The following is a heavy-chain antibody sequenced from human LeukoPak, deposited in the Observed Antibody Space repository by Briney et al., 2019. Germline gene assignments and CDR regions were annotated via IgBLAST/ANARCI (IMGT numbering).Heavy chain of an antibody. CDR3: AREPESSGYYFFS. D-gene: IGHD3-22*01. V-gene: IGHV1-69*01. CDR1: GGTFSTYA. J-gene: IGHJ5*02. CDR2: IIPIFGTA. Sequence: SVKVSCKASGGTFSTYAICWVRQAPGQGLEGVGGIIPIFGTADYAQKFQGRVTITADESTSTAYMELGSLRSEDTAVYYCAREPESSGYYFFSWGQGTLVTVSS.